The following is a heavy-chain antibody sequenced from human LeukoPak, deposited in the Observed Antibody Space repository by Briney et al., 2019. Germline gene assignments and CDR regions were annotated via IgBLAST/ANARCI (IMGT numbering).Heavy chain of an antibody. CDR1: GFTFSSYG. V-gene: IGHV3-33*07. J-gene: IGHJ4*02. CDR2: IWYDGSNK. Sequence: GRSLRLSCAASGFTFSSYGMYWVRQAPGKGLEWVAVIWYDGSNKYYADSVEGRFTISRDLSKNTLYLQMNSLRVEDTAVYYCAREGRVYCGGDCYADYWGQGTLVTVSS. D-gene: IGHD2-21*02. CDR3: AREGRVYCGGDCYADY.